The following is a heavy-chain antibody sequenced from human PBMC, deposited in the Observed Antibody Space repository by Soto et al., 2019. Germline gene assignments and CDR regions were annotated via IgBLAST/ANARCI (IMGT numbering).Heavy chain of an antibody. J-gene: IGHJ6*02. CDR2: INHSGST. Sequence: SETLSLTCAVYGGSFSGYYWSWIRQPPGKGLEWIGEINHSGSTNYNPSLKSRVTISVDTSKNQFSLKLSSVTAADTAVYYCARDNVDTMVRGVIINYYYYYGMDVWGQGTTVTVSS. V-gene: IGHV4-34*01. CDR1: GGSFSGYY. CDR3: ARDNVDTMVRGVIINYYYYYGMDV. D-gene: IGHD3-10*01.